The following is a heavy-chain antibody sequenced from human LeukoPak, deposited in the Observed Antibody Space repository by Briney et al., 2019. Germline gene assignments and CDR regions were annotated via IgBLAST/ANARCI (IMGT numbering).Heavy chain of an antibody. CDR3: ARAGGVVVPAAIFDY. CDR1: GYTFTSYC. CDR2: ISAYNGNT. J-gene: IGHJ4*02. D-gene: IGHD2-2*01. Sequence: GASVKVSCKASGYTFTSYCISWVRQAPGQGLEWMGWISAYNGNTNYAQKLQGRVTMTTDTSTSTAYMELRSLRSDDTAVYYCARAGGVVVPAAIFDYWGQGTLVTVSS. V-gene: IGHV1-18*04.